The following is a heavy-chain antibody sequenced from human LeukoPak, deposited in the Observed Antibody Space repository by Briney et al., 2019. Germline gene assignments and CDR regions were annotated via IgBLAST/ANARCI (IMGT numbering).Heavy chain of an antibody. CDR1: GGFNSSGGYY. J-gene: IGHJ4*02. V-gene: IGHV4-31*03. Sequence: SETVSLTCTVSGGFNSSGGYYSRWIRGHPGKGLVCFRYFNYSGSTYYNPSLKSRVTISVDTSKNQFSLKLSSVTAADTAVYYCARGRGTYYDSSGYYPHFDYWGQGTLVTVSS. CDR3: ARGRGTYYDSSGYYPHFDY. CDR2: FNYSGST. D-gene: IGHD3-22*01.